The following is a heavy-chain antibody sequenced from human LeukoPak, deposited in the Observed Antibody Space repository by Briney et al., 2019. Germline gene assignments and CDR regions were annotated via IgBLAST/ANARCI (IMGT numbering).Heavy chain of an antibody. V-gene: IGHV3-53*01. CDR3: ANPSGETSDY. D-gene: IGHD1-14*01. CDR2: LYSGGNT. J-gene: IGHJ4*02. Sequence: PGGSLRLSCAASGFTVSSNSMSWVRQAPGKGLEWVSVLYSGGNTYYADSVKGRFTISRDNSKNTLYLQMNSLRAEDTAVYYCANPSGETSDYWGQGTLVTVSS. CDR1: GFTVSSNS.